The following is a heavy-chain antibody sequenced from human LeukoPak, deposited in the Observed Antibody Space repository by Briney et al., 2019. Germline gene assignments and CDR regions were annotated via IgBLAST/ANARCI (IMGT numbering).Heavy chain of an antibody. J-gene: IGHJ4*02. CDR2: ITADGKTT. Sequence: GGSLRLSCAASGFTFSTSWMRWVRQTPGKGLVWVSRITADGKTTSYADSVKGRFTISRDNAENTLYLQMNSLRAEDTAVYYCARAKRLLPTGWGQGTLVTVSS. D-gene: IGHD3-22*01. CDR1: GFTFSTSW. CDR3: ARAKRLLPTG. V-gene: IGHV3-74*01.